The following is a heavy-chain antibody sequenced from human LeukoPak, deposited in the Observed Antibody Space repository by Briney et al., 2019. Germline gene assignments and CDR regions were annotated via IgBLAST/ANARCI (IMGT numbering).Heavy chain of an antibody. D-gene: IGHD6-13*01. J-gene: IGHJ4*02. CDR2: VNHSGSA. Sequence: SETLSLTCAVYGGSFSGHYWSWIRQFTGKGLEWIGEVNHSGSANYNPSLKSRVTISADTSKNQFSLELSPVTAADTAVYFCARAARAGDKRFDYWGQGTLVTVSS. CDR3: ARAARAGDKRFDY. V-gene: IGHV4-34*01. CDR1: GGSFSGHY.